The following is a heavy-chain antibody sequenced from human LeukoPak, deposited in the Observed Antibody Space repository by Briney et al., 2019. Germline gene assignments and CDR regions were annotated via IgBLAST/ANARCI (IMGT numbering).Heavy chain of an antibody. Sequence: PGGSLRLSCAASGLTFSTYWMSWVRRAPGKGLEWVANMNQDGSEKYYVDSVKGRFTISRDNAKSSLYLQMNILRAEDTAVYYCATGWAAHDYWGQGTLVTVSS. CDR3: ATGWAAHDY. CDR2: MNQDGSEK. CDR1: GLTFSTYW. V-gene: IGHV3-7*01. J-gene: IGHJ4*02. D-gene: IGHD1-26*01.